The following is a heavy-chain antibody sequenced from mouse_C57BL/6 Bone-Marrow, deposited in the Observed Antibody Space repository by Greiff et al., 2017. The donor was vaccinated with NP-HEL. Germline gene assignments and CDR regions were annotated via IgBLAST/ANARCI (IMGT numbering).Heavy chain of an antibody. CDR2: ISSGGSYT. J-gene: IGHJ1*03. CDR1: GFTFSSYG. Sequence: EVQGVESGGDLVKPGGSLKLSCAASGFTFSSYGMSWVRQTPDKRLEWVATISSGGSYTYYLDSVKGRFTISRDNAKNTLYLQMSSLKSEDTAMYYCARRDYGSSYWYFDVWGTGTTVTVSS. D-gene: IGHD1-1*01. CDR3: ARRDYGSSYWYFDV. V-gene: IGHV5-6*01.